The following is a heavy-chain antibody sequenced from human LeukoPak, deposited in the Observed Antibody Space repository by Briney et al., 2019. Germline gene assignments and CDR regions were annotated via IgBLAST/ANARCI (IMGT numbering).Heavy chain of an antibody. V-gene: IGHV3-23*01. J-gene: IGHJ2*01. CDR3: GKDWAGSSPSYLYL. CDR2: ISGSGDIT. D-gene: IGHD6-6*01. Sequence: PGVSLRLSCAPSGFTLSTYAMSRVRQAPGKGLEWVSGISGSGDITYYADSVKGRFTISRDNSKNTVYLQMKILSAEDTAEYYCGKDWAGSSPSYLYLWGGGSLLTVSS. CDR1: GFTLSTYA.